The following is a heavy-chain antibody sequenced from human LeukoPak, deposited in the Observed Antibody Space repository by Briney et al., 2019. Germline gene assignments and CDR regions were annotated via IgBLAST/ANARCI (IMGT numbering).Heavy chain of an antibody. Sequence: ASVKVSCKASGYTFTCYYMHWVRQAPGQGREGMGWINPNSGGTNYAQKFQGRVTMTRDTSISTAYMELSRLRSDDTAVYYCAREILPRYSSPDYWGQGTLVTVSS. CDR3: AREILPRYSSPDY. J-gene: IGHJ4*02. D-gene: IGHD6-13*01. CDR2: INPNSGGT. V-gene: IGHV1-2*02. CDR1: GYTFTCYY.